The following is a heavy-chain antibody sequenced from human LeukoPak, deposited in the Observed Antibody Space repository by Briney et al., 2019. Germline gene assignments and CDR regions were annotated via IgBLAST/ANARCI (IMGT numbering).Heavy chain of an antibody. J-gene: IGHJ6*02. D-gene: IGHD3-9*01. CDR1: GFTFSNAW. V-gene: IGHV3-15*01. Sequence: GGSLRLSCAASGFTFSNAWMSWVRQAPGKGLEWVGRIKSKTDGGTTDYAAPVKGRFTISRDDSKNTLYLQMNSLKTEDTAVYYCTTDFHYDILTLSSCYYYGMDVWGQGTTVTVSS. CDR3: TTDFHYDILTLSSCYYYGMDV. CDR2: IKSKTDGGTT.